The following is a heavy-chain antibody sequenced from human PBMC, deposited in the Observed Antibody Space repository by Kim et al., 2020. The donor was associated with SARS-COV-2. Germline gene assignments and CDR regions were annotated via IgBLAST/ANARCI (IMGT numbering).Heavy chain of an antibody. CDR3: TSVAVTRVAFLDAF. Sequence: GGSLRLSCGASGFTFSDYAMHWVRRASGKGLEWVGCIRSKANGEATEYSASVRGRFTISRDDSRNTAYLQMNSLKTEDTAVYYCTSVAVTRVAFLDAF. D-gene: IGHD2-15*01. CDR2: IRSKANGEAT. V-gene: IGHV3-73*01. CDR1: GFTFSDYA. J-gene: IGHJ3*01.